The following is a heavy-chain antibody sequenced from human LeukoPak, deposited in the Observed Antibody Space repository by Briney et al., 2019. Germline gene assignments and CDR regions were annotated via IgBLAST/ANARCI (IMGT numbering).Heavy chain of an antibody. V-gene: IGHV3-21*06. CDR2: ISSSSSYI. CDR1: GFTFSSYS. D-gene: IGHD3-22*01. J-gene: IGHJ4*02. Sequence: GGSLRLSCAASGFTFSSYSMNWVRQAPGKGLEWVSSISSSSSYIYYADSVKGRLTVSRDNARDLLYLEMNSLRAEDTAIYYCTRARLGSSGYYYDYWGQGTLVTVSP. CDR3: TRARLGSSGYYYDY.